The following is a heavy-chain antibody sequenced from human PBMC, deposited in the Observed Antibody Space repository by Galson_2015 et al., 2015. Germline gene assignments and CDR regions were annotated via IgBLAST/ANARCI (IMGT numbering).Heavy chain of an antibody. CDR1: GFTFSSYA. CDR2: ISSNGGST. J-gene: IGHJ4*02. V-gene: IGHV3-64D*06. D-gene: IGHD2-21*02. Sequence: SLRLCCAASGFTFSSYAMSWGRQAPGKGLEYVSAISSNGGSTYYEDSVKGSFTITRDNSKNTLYLQMSSMRAEDTAVYYCVKALYCGGDCYSAGFDYWGQGTLVTVSS. CDR3: VKALYCGGDCYSAGFDY.